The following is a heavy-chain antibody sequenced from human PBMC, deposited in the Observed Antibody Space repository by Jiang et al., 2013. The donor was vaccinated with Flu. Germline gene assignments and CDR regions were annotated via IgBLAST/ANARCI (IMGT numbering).Heavy chain of an antibody. CDR2: IDSGGDT. CDR3: AKGGSAARLSDY. V-gene: IGHV3-23*01. J-gene: IGHJ4*02. CDR1: GFTFSCCT. D-gene: IGHD6-6*01. Sequence: VQLLESGGGLIQPGGSLRLSCAASGFTFSCCTMGWVRQTPGKGLEWVSTIDSGGDTYYTDSVKGRFSISRDNSKNTLFLQMNSLRAEDTAVYYCAKGGSAARLSDYWGQGTLVTVTS.